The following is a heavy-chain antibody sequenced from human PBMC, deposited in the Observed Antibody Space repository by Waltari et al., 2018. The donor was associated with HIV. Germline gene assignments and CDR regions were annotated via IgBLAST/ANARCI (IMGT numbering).Heavy chain of an antibody. Sequence: QAQLVQSGAEVKKPGSSVKVSCKAPGDTFSNYTIPWVRQAPGQGLEWMGPIMPFFQITHEAQKFQGRVTMTGDESTSTGYVELGRLRSEDTAVYYCARGAYITPVRYTLDVWGQGTAVTVSS. V-gene: IGHV1-69*01. CDR1: GDTFSNYT. D-gene: IGHD4-17*01. CDR2: IMPFFQIT. CDR3: ARGAYITPVRYTLDV. J-gene: IGHJ6*02.